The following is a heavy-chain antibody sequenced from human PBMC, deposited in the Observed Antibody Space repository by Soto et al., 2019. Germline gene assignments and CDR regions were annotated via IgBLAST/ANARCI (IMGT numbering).Heavy chain of an antibody. V-gene: IGHV1-18*04. CDR2: ISFYNGDT. J-gene: IGHJ5*02. D-gene: IGHD4-17*01. CDR1: GYSLTNYA. Sequence: QVQLVQSGGEVKKPGASVMVSCMASGYSLTNYAITWVRQAPGQGLEWLGWISFYNGDTKYVQNLQGRVTMTTDTSTSTAYMELRSLRSDDTAVYYCARVPTYGDYWFDPWGQGTLVTVSS. CDR3: ARVPTYGDYWFDP.